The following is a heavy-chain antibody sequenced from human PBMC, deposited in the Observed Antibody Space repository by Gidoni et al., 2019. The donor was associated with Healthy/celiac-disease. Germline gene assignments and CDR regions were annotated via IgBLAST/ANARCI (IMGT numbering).Heavy chain of an antibody. CDR3: ARGPQLWWLRYTFDY. J-gene: IGHJ4*02. V-gene: IGHV4-34*01. Sequence: QVQLQQWGAGLLKPSETLSLTCAVYVGSFRGSYWSWIRQPPGKGLEWIGEINHSGSTNYNPSLKSRVTISVDTSKNQFSLKLSSVTAADTAVYYCARGPQLWWLRYTFDYWGQGTLVTVSS. CDR2: INHSGST. CDR1: VGSFRGSY. D-gene: IGHD5-12*01.